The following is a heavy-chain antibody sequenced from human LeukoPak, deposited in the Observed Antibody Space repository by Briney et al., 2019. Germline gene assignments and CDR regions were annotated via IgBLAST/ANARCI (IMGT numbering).Heavy chain of an antibody. CDR3: ARHGYNRYAFDI. J-gene: IGHJ3*02. CDR2: IYYSGGA. Sequence: SEILSLTCTVSGGSISSSSYYWGWIRQPPGKGLEWIVSIYYSGGAYYNPSLKSRVTISVDTSKNQFSLKLSSVTAADTAVYYCARHGYNRYAFDIWGQGTMVTVSS. D-gene: IGHD5-24*01. V-gene: IGHV4-39*01. CDR1: GGSISSSSYY.